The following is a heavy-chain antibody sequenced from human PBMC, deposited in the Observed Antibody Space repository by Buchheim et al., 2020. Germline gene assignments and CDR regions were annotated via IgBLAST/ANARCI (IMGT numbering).Heavy chain of an antibody. CDR2: IYTSGST. J-gene: IGHJ5*02. Sequence: QVQLQESGPGLVKPSQTLSLTCTVSGGSISSGSYYWSWIRQPAGKGLEWIGRIYTSGSTNYNPSLKSRVTISVDTSKNQFSLKLSSVTAADTAVYYCARVKSYCSGGSCSARYARWFDPWGQGTL. V-gene: IGHV4-61*02. D-gene: IGHD2-15*01. CDR1: GGSISSGSYY. CDR3: ARVKSYCSGGSCSARYARWFDP.